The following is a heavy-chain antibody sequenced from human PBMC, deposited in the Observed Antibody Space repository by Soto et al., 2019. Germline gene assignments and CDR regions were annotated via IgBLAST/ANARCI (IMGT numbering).Heavy chain of an antibody. CDR3: ARRERQGPIDY. Sequence: QVQLQESGPGLVKPSDTLSLTCAVSGYSISSSNWWGWIRQPPGKGLEWIGYIYYSGTTYYNPSLRRPTTMSVDTSQHQFSLKLTSVTGVDTAVYSGARRERQGPIDYWGQGALDTVSS. V-gene: IGHV4-28*01. J-gene: IGHJ4*02. CDR1: GYSISSSNW. D-gene: IGHD1-26*01. CDR2: IYYSGTT.